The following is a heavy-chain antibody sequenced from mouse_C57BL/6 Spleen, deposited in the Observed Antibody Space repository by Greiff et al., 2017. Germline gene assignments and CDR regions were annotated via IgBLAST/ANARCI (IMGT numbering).Heavy chain of an antibody. J-gene: IGHJ2*01. V-gene: IGHV1-4*01. CDR2: INPSSGYT. D-gene: IGHD1-1*01. CDR3: AGRDYDGSSYDY. CDR1: GYTFTSYT. Sequence: QVQLQESGAELARPGASVKMSCKASGYTFTSYTMHWVKQRPGQGLEWIGYINPSSGYTKYNQKFKDKATLTADKSSSTAYMQLSSLTSEGSAVEYCAGRDYDGSSYDYWGQGTTLTVSS.